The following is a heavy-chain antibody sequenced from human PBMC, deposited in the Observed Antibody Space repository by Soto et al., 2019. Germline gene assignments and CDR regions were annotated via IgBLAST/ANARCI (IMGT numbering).Heavy chain of an antibody. CDR3: ARVYCSSTSCYTIYYFDY. Sequence: ASVKVSCKASGYTFTSYGVSWVRRAPGQGLEWMGWISGYNGNTNYAQKLQGRVTMTTDTSTSTAYMELRSLRSDDTAVYYCARVYCSSTSCYTIYYFDYWGQGTLVTVSS. CDR1: GYTFTSYG. CDR2: ISGYNGNT. J-gene: IGHJ4*02. V-gene: IGHV1-18*04. D-gene: IGHD2-2*02.